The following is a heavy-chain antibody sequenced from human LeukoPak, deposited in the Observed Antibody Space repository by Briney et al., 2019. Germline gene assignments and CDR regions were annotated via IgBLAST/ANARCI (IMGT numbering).Heavy chain of an antibody. D-gene: IGHD1-26*01. Sequence: ASETLSLTYTVSGDSMGNDYWRWIRQSAGKGLEWIGRISTSGNTDYNPSLRSRVTMSMDTSRNQFSLTLTSMTAADTAVYYCARNELRSYGLVHYWGQGTLVTVSS. J-gene: IGHJ4*02. CDR3: ARNELRSYGLVHY. CDR2: ISTSGNT. V-gene: IGHV4-4*07. CDR1: GDSMGNDY.